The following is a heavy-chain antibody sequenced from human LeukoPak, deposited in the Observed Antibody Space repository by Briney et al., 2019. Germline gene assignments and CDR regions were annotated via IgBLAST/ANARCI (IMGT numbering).Heavy chain of an antibody. D-gene: IGHD3/OR15-3a*01. V-gene: IGHV3-23*01. CDR3: AKDRLIWTGYHTWFDP. J-gene: IGHJ5*02. CDR2: ISGSGGST. CDR1: GFTFSSYA. Sequence: HAGGSLRLSCAASGFTFSSYAMSWVRQAPGKGLEWVSAISGSGGSTYYADSVKGRFTISRDNSKNTLYLEMNSLRAEDTAIYYCAKDRLIWTGYHTWFDPWGRGTLVTVSS.